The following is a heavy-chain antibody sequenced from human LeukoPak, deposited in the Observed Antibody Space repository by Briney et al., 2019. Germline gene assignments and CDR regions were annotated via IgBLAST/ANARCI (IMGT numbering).Heavy chain of an antibody. CDR2: IKQDGSEK. D-gene: IGHD2/OR15-2a*01. J-gene: IGHJ5*02. CDR3: APYFPDRGS. Sequence: GGPLRLSCAASGFTFSSYWKSWVRQAPGKGLEWVANIKQDGSEKYYVDSVKGRFTISRDNAKNSLYLQMNNLRAEDTAVYYCAPYFPDRGSWGQGTLVTVSS. CDR1: GFTFSSYW. V-gene: IGHV3-7*01.